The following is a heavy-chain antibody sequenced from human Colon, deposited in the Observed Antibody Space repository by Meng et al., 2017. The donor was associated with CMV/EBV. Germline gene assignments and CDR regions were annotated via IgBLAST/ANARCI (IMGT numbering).Heavy chain of an antibody. CDR1: GFTFSNYW. Sequence: GESLKISCAASGFTFSNYWMHWVRQAPGKGLVLVSRINRDGSDTSHADSVKGRITISRDNAKNTLYLHLNSLRDEDTAVYYCVRYANSQYGMDVWGQGTTVTVSS. J-gene: IGHJ6*02. CDR2: INRDGSDT. D-gene: IGHD2-21*01. V-gene: IGHV3-74*01. CDR3: VRYANSQYGMDV.